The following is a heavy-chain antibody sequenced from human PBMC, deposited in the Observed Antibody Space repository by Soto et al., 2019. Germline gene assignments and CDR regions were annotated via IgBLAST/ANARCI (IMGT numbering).Heavy chain of an antibody. Sequence: QVQLVQSGAEVKKPGSSVKVSCKASGGTFSSYAISWVRQAPGQGLEWMGGIIPIFGTANYAQKFQGRVTITADESTSTAYMEMSSLRSEDTAVYYWARGGGRYCISTSCYGYYYYGMDVWGQGTTVTVSS. J-gene: IGHJ6*02. CDR3: ARGGGRYCISTSCYGYYYYGMDV. CDR2: IIPIFGTA. D-gene: IGHD2-2*01. CDR1: GGTFSSYA. V-gene: IGHV1-69*12.